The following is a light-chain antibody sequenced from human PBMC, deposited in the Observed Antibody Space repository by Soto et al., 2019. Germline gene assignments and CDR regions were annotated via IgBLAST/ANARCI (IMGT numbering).Light chain of an antibody. CDR2: AAS. CDR3: QHYNSYSEA. J-gene: IGKJ1*01. CDR1: QSISRY. V-gene: IGKV1-39*01. Sequence: DIQMTQSPSSLSASVGDRVTITCRASQSISRYLNWYQQKPGKAPKLLIFAASSFQSGVPSRFSGSGSGTDFTLTITSLQPEDFATYYCQHYNSYSEAFGQGTKVDIK.